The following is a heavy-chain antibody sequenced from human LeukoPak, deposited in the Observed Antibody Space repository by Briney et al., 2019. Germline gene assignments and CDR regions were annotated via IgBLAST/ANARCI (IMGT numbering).Heavy chain of an antibody. CDR2: ISTSGST. CDR1: GGSISSYY. Sequence: PSETLSLTCTVSGGSISSYYWSWIRQPAGKGLESIGHISTSGSTNYNPSLKSRVTMSVDTSKNQFSLKLSSVAAADTAVYYCARVRYSDSSVLTRKRSYYFDYWGQGTLVTVSS. D-gene: IGHD3-22*01. J-gene: IGHJ4*02. V-gene: IGHV4-4*07. CDR3: ARVRYSDSSVLTRKRSYYFDY.